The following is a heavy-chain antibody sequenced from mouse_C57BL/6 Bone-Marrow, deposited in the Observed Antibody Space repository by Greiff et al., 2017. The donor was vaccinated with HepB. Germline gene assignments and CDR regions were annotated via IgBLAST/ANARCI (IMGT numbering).Heavy chain of an antibody. V-gene: IGHV1-82*01. J-gene: IGHJ2*01. Sequence: QVQLQQSGPELVKPGASVKISCKASGYAFSSSWMNWVKQRPGKGLEWIGRIYPGDGDTNYNGKFKGKATLTADTSSSTAYMQLSSLTSEDSAVYFCANYGNYGYWGQGTTLTVSS. CDR3: ANYGNYGY. CDR2: IYPGDGDT. CDR1: GYAFSSSW. D-gene: IGHD2-1*01.